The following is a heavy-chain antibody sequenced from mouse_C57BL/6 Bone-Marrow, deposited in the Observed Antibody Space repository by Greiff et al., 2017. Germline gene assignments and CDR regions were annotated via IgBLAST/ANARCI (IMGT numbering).Heavy chain of an antibody. V-gene: IGHV14-4*01. CDR3: TTGLYGSSPYWYLDV. J-gene: IGHJ1*03. Sequence: VQLQQSGAELVRPGASVKLSCTASGFNIKDDYMHWVKQRPEQGLEWIGWIDPENGDTEYASKFQGKATITADTSSNTAYLQLSSLTSEDTAVYYYTTGLYGSSPYWYLDVWGTGTTVTVSS. CDR1: GFNIKDDY. D-gene: IGHD1-1*01. CDR2: IDPENGDT.